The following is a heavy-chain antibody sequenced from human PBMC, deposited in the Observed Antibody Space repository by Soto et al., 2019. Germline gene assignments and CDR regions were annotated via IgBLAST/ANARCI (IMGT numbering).Heavy chain of an antibody. J-gene: IGHJ4*02. CDR2: ISSSSSYI. CDR3: ARDVIAVARSHDY. V-gene: IGHV3-21*01. D-gene: IGHD6-19*01. CDR1: GFTFSSYS. Sequence: EVQLVESGGGLVKPGGSLRLSCAASGFTFSSYSMNWVRQAPGKGLEWVSSISSSSSYIYYADSVKGRFTISRDNAKNSLYLQMNILRAEDTAVYYCARDVIAVARSHDYCGQGTLVTVSS.